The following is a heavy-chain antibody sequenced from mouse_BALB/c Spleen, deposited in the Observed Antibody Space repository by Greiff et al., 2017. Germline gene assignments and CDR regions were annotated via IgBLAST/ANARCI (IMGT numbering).Heavy chain of an antibody. J-gene: IGHJ2*01. CDR3: ARSGYGNYFDY. Sequence: QVQLQQSGAELVRPGVSVKISCKGSGYTFTDYAMHWVKQSHAKSLEWIGVISTYYGDASYNQKFKGKATMTEDKSSSTAYMELARLTSEDSAIYYCARSGYGNYFDYWGQGTTLTVSS. V-gene: IGHV1S137*01. D-gene: IGHD2-10*02. CDR2: ISTYYGDA. CDR1: GYTFTDYA.